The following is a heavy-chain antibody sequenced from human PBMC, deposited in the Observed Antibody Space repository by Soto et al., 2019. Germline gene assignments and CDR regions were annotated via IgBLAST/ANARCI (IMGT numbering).Heavy chain of an antibody. J-gene: IGHJ6*02. CDR2: VNTDGSST. V-gene: IGHV3-74*01. Sequence: VSLGLSFEASGFTFSRYCEHGVRQAPGKGLVWVSRVNTDGSSTTYADSVEGRFTISRDNAKNTLFLQMNSLTAEDTAIYYCARMNSAYDSVYYYDYGLDVWGQGTTVTVSS. CDR1: GFTFSRYC. D-gene: IGHD5-12*01. CDR3: ARMNSAYDSVYYYDYGLDV.